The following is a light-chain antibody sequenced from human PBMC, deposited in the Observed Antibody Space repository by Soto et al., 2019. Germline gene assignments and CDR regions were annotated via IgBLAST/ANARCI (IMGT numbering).Light chain of an antibody. CDR2: EVS. CDR1: SSDVGGYNY. J-gene: IGLJ1*01. CDR3: SSYAGSNNFEV. V-gene: IGLV2-8*01. Sequence: QSALTQPPSASGSPGQSVTISCTGTSSDVGGYNYVSWYQQHPGKAPKLMIYEVSKRPSGVPDRFSGSKSGNTASLTVSGLQADDEADYYCSSYAGSNNFEVFGTGTKLTVL.